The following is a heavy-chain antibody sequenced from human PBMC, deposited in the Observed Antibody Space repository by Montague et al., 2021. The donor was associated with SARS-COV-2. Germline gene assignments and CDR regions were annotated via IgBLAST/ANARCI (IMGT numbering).Heavy chain of an antibody. Sequence: VKPTQTLTLTCTFSGFSLGTSGMCVSWLRQPPGKALEWLALIDWDDDKYYSTSLKTRLTISKDTSKNQVVLTMTNMDPVDTATYYCARMPYDILTGSGYYGMDVWGQGTTVTVSS. J-gene: IGHJ6*02. CDR2: IDWDDDK. CDR1: GFSLGTSGMC. V-gene: IGHV2-70*01. CDR3: ARMPYDILTGSGYYGMDV. D-gene: IGHD3-9*01.